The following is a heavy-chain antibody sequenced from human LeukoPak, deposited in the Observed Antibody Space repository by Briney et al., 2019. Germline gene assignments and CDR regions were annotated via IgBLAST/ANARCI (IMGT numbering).Heavy chain of an antibody. D-gene: IGHD3-16*01. J-gene: IGHJ6*02. CDR2: IWYDGSNK. Sequence: GGSLRLSCAASGFTFSSYGMHWVRQAPGKGLEWVAVIWYDGSNKYYADSVKGRFTISRDNSKNTLYLQMNSLRAEDTAVYYCARSAELRYFYYYYGMDVWGQGTTVTVSS. CDR1: GFTFSSYG. CDR3: ARSAELRYFYYYYGMDV. V-gene: IGHV3-33*01.